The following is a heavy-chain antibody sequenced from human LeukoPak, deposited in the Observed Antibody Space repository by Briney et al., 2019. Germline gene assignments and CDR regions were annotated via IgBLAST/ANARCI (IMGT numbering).Heavy chain of an antibody. CDR1: GFTVSNNY. CDR3: AKYKGAALYYHYGLDV. V-gene: IGHV3-30*18. Sequence: GGSLRLSCAASGFTVSNNYMTWVRQAPGKGLEWVAGILNDGSNTDYADSVKRRFTVSRDNSENTLYLQMNSLRDEDTAVYYCAKYKGAALYYHYGLDVWGPGTTVIVSS. J-gene: IGHJ6*02. D-gene: IGHD1-14*01. CDR2: ILNDGSNT.